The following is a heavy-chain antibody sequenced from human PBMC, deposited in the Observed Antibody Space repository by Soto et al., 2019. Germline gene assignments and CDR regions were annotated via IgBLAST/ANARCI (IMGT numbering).Heavy chain of an antibody. CDR2: INQDGSEK. Sequence: EVHLVESGGGLVQTGGSLRLSCAIFESTVSRDWMNWVRQAPGKGLEWVAHINQDGSEKYYVDSVKGRFTISRDNAKKSLYLQMNSLGPADTAMYYCSGGVGDAVWGQGTLVTVSS. J-gene: IGHJ4*02. CDR3: SGGVGDAV. D-gene: IGHD1-26*01. V-gene: IGHV3-7*04. CDR1: ESTVSRDW.